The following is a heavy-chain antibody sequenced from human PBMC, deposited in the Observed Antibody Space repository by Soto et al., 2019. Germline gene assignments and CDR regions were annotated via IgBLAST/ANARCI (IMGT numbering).Heavy chain of an antibody. CDR1: GGSFSGYY. Sequence: SETLSLTCAVYGGSFSGYYWSWIRQPPGKGLEWIGEINHSGSTNYNPSLKSRVTISVDTSKNQFSLKLSSVTAADTAVYYCERPASVYYGSGSYYRSKNWFDPWGQGTLVTVSS. J-gene: IGHJ5*02. CDR3: ERPASVYYGSGSYYRSKNWFDP. D-gene: IGHD3-10*01. CDR2: INHSGST. V-gene: IGHV4-34*01.